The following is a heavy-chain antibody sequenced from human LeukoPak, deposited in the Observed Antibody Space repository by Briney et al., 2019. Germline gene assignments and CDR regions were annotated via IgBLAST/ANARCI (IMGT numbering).Heavy chain of an antibody. CDR3: ARRGYRSGDSCYTFDY. V-gene: IGHV4-59*08. Sequence: PSETLSLTCTVSGGSISNYYWSWIRQPPGKGLEWIGYIYYSGSTNYNPSLKSRVTISVDTSKNQFSLKLSSVTAADTAVYYCARRGYRSGDSCYTFDYWGQGTLVTVSS. CDR1: GGSISNYY. D-gene: IGHD2-15*01. CDR2: IYYSGST. J-gene: IGHJ4*02.